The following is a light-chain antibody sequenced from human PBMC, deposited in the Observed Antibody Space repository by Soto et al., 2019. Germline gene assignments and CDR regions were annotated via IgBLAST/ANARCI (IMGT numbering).Light chain of an antibody. J-gene: IGKJ4*01. Sequence: EIVVTQSPDTLSVSPGDRATLAWRASQTVSSNLAWYQQKPGQTPRLLIFGASTRATGIPARFSGSGSGTEFTLTISSLQSEDFAVYYCQQYNNWPLTFGGGTKVDIK. CDR1: QTVSSN. CDR3: QQYNNWPLT. V-gene: IGKV3-15*01. CDR2: GAS.